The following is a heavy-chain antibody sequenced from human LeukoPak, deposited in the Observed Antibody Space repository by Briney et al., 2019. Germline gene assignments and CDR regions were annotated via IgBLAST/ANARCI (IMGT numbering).Heavy chain of an antibody. D-gene: IGHD5-18*01. CDR1: RFTFSSYA. CDR3: AKDQDTAMVMGDY. Sequence: GGSLRLSCAASRFTFSSYAMSWVRQAPQEGPYRVSAISGSGGSTYYADSVKGRFTISRDNSKNTLYLQMNSLRAEDTAVYYCAKDQDTAMVMGDYWGQGTLVTVSS. V-gene: IGHV3-23*01. CDR2: ISGSGGST. J-gene: IGHJ4*02.